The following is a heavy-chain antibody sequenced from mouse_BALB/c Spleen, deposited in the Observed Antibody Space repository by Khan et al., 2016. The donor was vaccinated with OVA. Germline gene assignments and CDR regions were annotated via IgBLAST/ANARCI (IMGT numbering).Heavy chain of an antibody. J-gene: IGHJ3*01. D-gene: IGHD2-1*01. CDR2: INPSDGDT. Sequence: VELVESGAELVKPGASVKLSCKASGYTFTSYYMYWVKQRPGQGLEWIGEINPSDGDTNFNEKFKSKATLTVDKSSSTVYMQLSSLTSEDSAVYYGTRSGYGTFAYWGQGTLVTVSA. V-gene: IGHV1S81*02. CDR1: GYTFTSYY. CDR3: TRSGYGTFAY.